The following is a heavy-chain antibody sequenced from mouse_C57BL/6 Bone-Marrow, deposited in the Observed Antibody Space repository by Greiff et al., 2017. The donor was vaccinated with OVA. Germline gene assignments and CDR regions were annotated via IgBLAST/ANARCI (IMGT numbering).Heavy chain of an antibody. J-gene: IGHJ4*01. CDR3: ANLLWLRRYAMDY. CDR1: GFNIKDYY. Sequence: EVQLQQSGAELVKPGASVKLSCTASGFNIKDYYMHWVKQRTEQGLEWIGRIDPEDGVTKYAPKFQGKATITADTSSNTAYLQLSSLTSEDTAVYYCANLLWLRRYAMDYWGQGTSVTVSS. CDR2: IDPEDGVT. V-gene: IGHV14-2*01. D-gene: IGHD2-2*01.